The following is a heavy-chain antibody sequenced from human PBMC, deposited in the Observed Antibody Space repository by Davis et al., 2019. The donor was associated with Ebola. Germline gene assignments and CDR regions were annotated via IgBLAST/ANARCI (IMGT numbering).Heavy chain of an antibody. CDR3: ARAIKGLDYDFWSEKPYYFDY. V-gene: IGHV1-69*13. CDR1: GGTFSSYA. J-gene: IGHJ4*02. D-gene: IGHD3-3*01. Sequence: SVKVSCKASGGTFSSYAISWVRQAPGQGLEWMGGIIPIFGTANYAQKFQGRVTITADESTSTAYMELSSLRSEDTAVYYCARAIKGLDYDFWSEKPYYFDYWGQGTLVTVSS. CDR2: IIPIFGTA.